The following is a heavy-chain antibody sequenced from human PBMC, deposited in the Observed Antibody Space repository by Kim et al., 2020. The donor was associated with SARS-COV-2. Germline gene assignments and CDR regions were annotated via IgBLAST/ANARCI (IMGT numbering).Heavy chain of an antibody. CDR2: IYHSGNMYHSGNT. V-gene: IGHV4-38-2*02. Sequence: SETLSLTCTVSGDSISRNYYWGWIRRPPGKGLEWIGSIYHSGNMYHSGNTFYNPSLKSRVTISVDTSKNQFSLSLNSVTAADTAVYFCTRDQEYNWNYPSHSWGQGILVTVSS. CDR3: TRDQEYNWNYPSHS. J-gene: IGHJ4*02. D-gene: IGHD1-7*01. CDR1: GDSISRNYY.